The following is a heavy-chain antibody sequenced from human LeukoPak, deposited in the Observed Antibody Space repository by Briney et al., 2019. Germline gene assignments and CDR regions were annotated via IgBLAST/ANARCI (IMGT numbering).Heavy chain of an antibody. J-gene: IGHJ4*02. CDR3: ARAYCSTTSCYALDY. CDR2: IYPGDSDT. D-gene: IGHD2-2*01. V-gene: IGHV5-51*01. CDR1: GYSFTSYW. Sequence: GESLKISCKGSGYSFTSYWIGWVRQMPGKGLEWMGIIYPGDSDTRYSPSFQGQVTISADKSISTVHLQWSSLKASDTALYYCARAYCSTTSCYALDYWGQGTLVTVSS.